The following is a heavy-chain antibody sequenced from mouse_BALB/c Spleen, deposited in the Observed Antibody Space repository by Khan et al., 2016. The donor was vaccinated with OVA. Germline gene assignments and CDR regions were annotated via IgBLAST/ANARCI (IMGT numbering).Heavy chain of an antibody. Sequence: VQLKESGAELVKPGASVKLSCTASGFNIKDTYLHWVKQRPEQGLEWIGRIAPANGNTKYDPRFQGKATITADTSSNTSYLKLNSLTSEDTAFYYCAHPSYDPRDFEVWGAGTTVTVSS. D-gene: IGHD2-3*01. J-gene: IGHJ1*01. V-gene: IGHV14-3*02. CDR3: AHPSYDPRDFEV. CDR1: GFNIKDTY. CDR2: IAPANGNT.